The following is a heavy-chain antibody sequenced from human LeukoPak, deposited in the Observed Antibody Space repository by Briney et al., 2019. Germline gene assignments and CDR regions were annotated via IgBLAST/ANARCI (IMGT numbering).Heavy chain of an antibody. J-gene: IGHJ5*02. D-gene: IGHD2-2*01. CDR2: IYHSGST. V-gene: IGHV4-30-2*01. Sequence: SETLSLTCTVSGGSISSGGYYWSWIRQPPGKGLEWIGYIYHSGSTYYNPSLKSRVTISVDRSKNQFSLKLSSVTAADTAVYYCARGQGYCSSTSCYVRWFDPWGQGTLVTVSS. CDR3: ARGQGYCSSTSCYVRWFDP. CDR1: GGSISSGGYY.